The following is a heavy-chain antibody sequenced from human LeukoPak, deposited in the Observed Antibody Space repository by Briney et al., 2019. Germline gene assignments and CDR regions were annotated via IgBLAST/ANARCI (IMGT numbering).Heavy chain of an antibody. CDR2: IWYDGSNK. D-gene: IGHD5/OR15-5a*01. V-gene: IGHV3-33*01. J-gene: IGHJ4*02. CDR3: ARVYDDHSIGY. CDR1: GFTFSSYG. Sequence: PGGSLRLSCAASGFTFSSYGMHWVRQAPDKGLEWVAVIWYDGSNKYYADSVKGRFTISRDNSKNTLYLQMNSLRAEDTAVYYCARVYDDHSIGYWGQGILDTVSS.